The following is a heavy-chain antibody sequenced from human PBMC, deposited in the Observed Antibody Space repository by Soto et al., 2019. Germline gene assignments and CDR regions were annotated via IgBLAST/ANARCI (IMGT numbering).Heavy chain of an antibody. J-gene: IGHJ4*02. Sequence: EVQLLESGGGLVQPGGSLRLSCAASGFTFSSYAMSWVRQAPGKGLEWVSAISGSGGSTYYADSVKGRFTISRDNSKNTLYLQMNSLRAEGTAVYYCAKKGYYGSGSYYFDYWGQGTLVTVSS. CDR3: AKKGYYGSGSYYFDY. D-gene: IGHD3-10*01. CDR1: GFTFSSYA. V-gene: IGHV3-23*01. CDR2: ISGSGGST.